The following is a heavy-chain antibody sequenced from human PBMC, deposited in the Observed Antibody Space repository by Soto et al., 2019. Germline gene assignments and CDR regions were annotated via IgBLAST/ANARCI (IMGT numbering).Heavy chain of an antibody. CDR3: AKLAVWLVHDYFDY. CDR1: GFTFSAYA. D-gene: IGHD6-19*01. CDR2: ISVSGGST. J-gene: IGHJ4*02. Sequence: EVQLLESGGGLVLPGGSLRLSCAASGFTFSAYAMSWVRQAPGKGLEWVSLISVSGGSTYYADSVKGRFTISRDNSKNTLYLEMNNLRAEDTAVYYCAKLAVWLVHDYFDYWGQGILVTVSS. V-gene: IGHV3-23*01.